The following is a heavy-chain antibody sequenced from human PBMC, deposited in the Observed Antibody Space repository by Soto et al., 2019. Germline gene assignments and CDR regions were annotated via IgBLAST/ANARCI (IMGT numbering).Heavy chain of an antibody. CDR3: ARWPDGYYYYGMDV. CDR2: MNPNSGNT. J-gene: IGHJ6*02. CDR1: GYTFTSYD. V-gene: IGHV1-8*01. Sequence: QVQLVQSGAEVKKPGASVKVSCKASGYTFTSYDINWVRQATGQGLEWMGWMNPNSGNTGYAQKFPGRVTMTRNTFISTAYMELSSLRDEDTAVYYCARWPDGYYYYGMDVLGQGTTVTVSS.